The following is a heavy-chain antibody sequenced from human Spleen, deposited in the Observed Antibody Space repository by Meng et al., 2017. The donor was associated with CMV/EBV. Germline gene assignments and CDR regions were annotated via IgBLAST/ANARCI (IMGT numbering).Heavy chain of an antibody. J-gene: IGHJ4*02. Sequence: GGSLRLSCTASGFNFSDAWMAWVRQAPGKGLAWVGRIKSKVDGETREYAAPVKGRFSISRDDSKNTLYLQMNSLKIEDTGIYYCSTYLIGRRWDDNWGPGTLVTVSS. V-gene: IGHV3-15*05. CDR1: GFNFSDAW. CDR2: IKSKVDGETR. D-gene: IGHD3-16*01. CDR3: STYLIGRRWDDN.